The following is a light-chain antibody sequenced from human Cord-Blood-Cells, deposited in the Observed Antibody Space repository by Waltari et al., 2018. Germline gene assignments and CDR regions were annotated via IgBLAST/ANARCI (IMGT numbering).Light chain of an antibody. V-gene: IGLV2-23*01. J-gene: IGLJ2*01. CDR1: SSDVGSYNL. Sequence: QSALTQPASVSGSPGQSITISCTAPSSDVGSYNLVSWYQQHPGKAPKLMIYEGSKRPSGVSNRFSGSKSGNTASLTISGLQAEDEADYYCCSYAGSSTLVFGGGTKLTVL. CDR2: EGS. CDR3: CSYAGSSTLV.